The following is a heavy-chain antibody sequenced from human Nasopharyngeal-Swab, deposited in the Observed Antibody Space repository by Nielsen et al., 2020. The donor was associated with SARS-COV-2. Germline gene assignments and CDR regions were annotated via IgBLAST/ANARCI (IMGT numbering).Heavy chain of an antibody. V-gene: IGHV1-8*01. CDR2: MNPNSGNS. CDR3: AAVRVIAVAGTYYFDY. J-gene: IGHJ4*02. CDR1: GYTFTSYD. Sequence: ASVKVSCKASGYTFTSYDINWVRQATGQGLEWMGWMNPNSGNSGYTQKFQGRVTMTRNTSISTAYMELSSLRSEDTAVYYCAAVRVIAVAGTYYFDYWGQGTLVTVSS. D-gene: IGHD6-19*01.